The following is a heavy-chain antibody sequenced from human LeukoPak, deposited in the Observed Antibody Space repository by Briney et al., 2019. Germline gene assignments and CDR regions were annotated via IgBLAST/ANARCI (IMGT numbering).Heavy chain of an antibody. CDR3: ARSNRRGLQSQGFDY. J-gene: IGHJ4*02. Sequence: GASVKVSCKASGYTFTGYYMHWVRQAPGQGLEWMGGIIPIFGTANYAQKFQGRVTITTDESTSTAYMELSGLRSEDTAVYYCARSNRRGLQSQGFDYWGQGTLVTVSS. D-gene: IGHD5-24*01. V-gene: IGHV1-69*05. CDR1: GYTFTGYY. CDR2: IIPIFGTA.